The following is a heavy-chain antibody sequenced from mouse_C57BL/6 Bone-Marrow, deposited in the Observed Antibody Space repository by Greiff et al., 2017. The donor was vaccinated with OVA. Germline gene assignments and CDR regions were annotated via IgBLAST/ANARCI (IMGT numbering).Heavy chain of an antibody. V-gene: IGHV5-17*01. CDR2: ISRGSSTI. CDR3: AKRARGYFDV. Sequence: EVMLVESGGGLVKPGGSLKLSCAASGFTFSDYGMHWVRQAPEKGLEWVAYISRGSSTIYYADTVKGRFTIARDNAKNTLFLKMTSLVSEDTAMYYCAKRARGYFDVWGTGTTVTVSS. CDR1: GFTFSDYG. J-gene: IGHJ1*03.